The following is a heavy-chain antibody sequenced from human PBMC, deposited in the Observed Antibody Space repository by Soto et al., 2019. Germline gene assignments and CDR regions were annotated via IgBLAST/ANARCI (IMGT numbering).Heavy chain of an antibody. Sequence: PSETLSLTCAVSGGSISSGGYSWSWIRQPPGKGLEWIGYIYHSGSTYYNPSLKSRVTISVDRSKNQFSLKLSSVTAADTAVYYCAREHLTYYDFWSGTFDYWGQGTLVTVSS. CDR2: IYHSGST. D-gene: IGHD3-3*01. J-gene: IGHJ4*02. CDR1: GGSISSGGYS. CDR3: AREHLTYYDFWSGTFDY. V-gene: IGHV4-30-2*01.